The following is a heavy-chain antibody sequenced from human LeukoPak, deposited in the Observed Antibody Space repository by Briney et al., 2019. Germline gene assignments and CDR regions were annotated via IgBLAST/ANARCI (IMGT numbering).Heavy chain of an antibody. Sequence: GGSLRLSCAASGFTVSSNYMSWVRQAPGKGLEWVSVIYSIGSTFYADSVKGRFTISRDNSKNTVYLQMNSLRDDDTAVYYCAKWSGDSSGYYHLYYYMDVWGKGTTVTVSS. CDR1: GFTVSSNY. D-gene: IGHD3-22*01. J-gene: IGHJ6*03. V-gene: IGHV3-53*01. CDR2: IYSIGST. CDR3: AKWSGDSSGYYHLYYYMDV.